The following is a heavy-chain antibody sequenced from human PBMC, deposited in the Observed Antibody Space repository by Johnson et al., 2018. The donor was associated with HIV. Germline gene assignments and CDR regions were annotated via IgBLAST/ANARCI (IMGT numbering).Heavy chain of an antibody. V-gene: IGHV3-30*03. Sequence: QVQLVESGGGLVQPGGSLRLSCAASGFTVSSNYMSWVRQAPGKGLEWVAVMSYDGTNKYYADSVKGRFTISRDHAKNSLYLQMNSLRAEDTAVYYCTTGAFHAYDMWGQGTMVTVSS. J-gene: IGHJ3*02. D-gene: IGHD1-1*01. CDR3: TTGAFHAYDM. CDR1: GFTVSSNY. CDR2: MSYDGTNK.